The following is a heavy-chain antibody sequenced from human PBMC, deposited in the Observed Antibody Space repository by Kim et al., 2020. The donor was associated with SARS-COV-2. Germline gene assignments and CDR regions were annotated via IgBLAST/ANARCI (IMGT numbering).Heavy chain of an antibody. CDR2: ISHPGGA. V-gene: IGHV4-34*01. Sequence: SETLSLTCAVYSEAFNGFYWTWVRQSPGKGLEWIGEISHPGGANYNPSVKGRVAISKDTYRKQVSLKLTYVTAADTGVYYCARGQYQRILVVVTATPYLDYWAQGTQVIVSS. D-gene: IGHD2-21*02. CDR1: SEAFNGFY. J-gene: IGHJ4*02. CDR3: ARGQYQRILVVVTATPYLDY.